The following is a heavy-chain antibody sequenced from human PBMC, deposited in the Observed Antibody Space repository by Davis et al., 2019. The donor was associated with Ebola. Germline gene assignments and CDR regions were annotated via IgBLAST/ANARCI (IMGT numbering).Heavy chain of an antibody. CDR2: ISSGSYYI. Sequence: GESLKISCAASGFTFSSYSMNWVRQAPGTGLEWVSSISSGSYYIYYADSLKGRFTISRDNAKKSLYLQMNSLRAEDTAVYHWARGGYYDSSGYSHAALDIWDQGTMVTVSS. CDR3: ARGGYYDSSGYSHAALDI. J-gene: IGHJ3*02. D-gene: IGHD3-22*01. CDR1: GFTFSSYS. V-gene: IGHV3-21*01.